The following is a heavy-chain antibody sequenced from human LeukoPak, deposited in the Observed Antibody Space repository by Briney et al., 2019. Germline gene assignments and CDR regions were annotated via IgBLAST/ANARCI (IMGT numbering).Heavy chain of an antibody. V-gene: IGHV3-23*01. CDR1: GFTFSSYA. D-gene: IGHD3-10*01. Sequence: GGSLRLSCAASGFTFSSYAMTWVRQAPGKGLEWVSTISGSGDGTYYADSVKGRFTISRDNAKNTLVLRMNSLRAEDTAVYYCAKDGSGFGVTDYWGQGTLVTVSS. J-gene: IGHJ4*02. CDR2: ISGSGDGT. CDR3: AKDGSGFGVTDY.